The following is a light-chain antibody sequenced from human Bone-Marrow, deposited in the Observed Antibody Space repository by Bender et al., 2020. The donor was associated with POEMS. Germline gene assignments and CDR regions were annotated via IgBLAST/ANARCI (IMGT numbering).Light chain of an antibody. CDR2: SSH. CDR1: SSDVGGYDY. V-gene: IGLV2-14*03. J-gene: IGLJ3*02. CDR3: AVWDDSLNGWV. Sequence: QSVLTQAASVSGSPGQSITISCTGTSSDVGGYDYVSWYQHHPGTAPKLLIYSSHRRPSEVPDRFSGSRSGTSASLAISGLQSEDEADYYCAVWDDSLNGWVFGGGTKLTVL.